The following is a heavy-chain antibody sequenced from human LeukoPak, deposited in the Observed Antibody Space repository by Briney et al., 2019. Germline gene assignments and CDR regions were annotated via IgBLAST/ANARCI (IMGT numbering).Heavy chain of an antibody. CDR3: ARGFDGHNAFDI. D-gene: IGHD3-9*01. Sequence: LRLSCAASGFTFSSYAMSWVRQPPGKGLEWIGYIYYSGSTSYNPSLKSRVTISVDTSKNQFSLRLSSVTAADTAVYSCARGFDGHNAFDIWGQGTMVTVSS. CDR1: GFTFSSYA. CDR2: IYYSGST. V-gene: IGHV4-30-4*08. J-gene: IGHJ3*02.